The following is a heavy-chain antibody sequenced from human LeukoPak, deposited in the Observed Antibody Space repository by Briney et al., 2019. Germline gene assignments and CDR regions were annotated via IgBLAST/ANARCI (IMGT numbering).Heavy chain of an antibody. Sequence: SETLSLTCAIYGGSFSGYYWSWLRQPPGKGLEWIGEINHSGSTNYNPSLTSRVTISVDTSKNQFSLKLSSVTAADTAVYYCPRGPDFWSGYYNYYYYYMDVWGKGTTVTVSS. CDR2: INHSGST. V-gene: IGHV4-34*01. CDR1: GGSFSGYY. D-gene: IGHD3-3*01. J-gene: IGHJ6*03. CDR3: PRGPDFWSGYYNYYYYYMDV.